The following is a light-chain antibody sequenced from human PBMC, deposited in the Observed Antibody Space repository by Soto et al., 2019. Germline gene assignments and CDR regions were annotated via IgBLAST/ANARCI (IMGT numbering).Light chain of an antibody. V-gene: IGLV1-44*01. J-gene: IGLJ1*01. CDR2: SNN. CDR3: AAWDDSLNGSYV. CDR1: SSNIGSNT. Sequence: QPVLTQSPSASGTPGRRVTISCSGSSSNIGSNTVNWYQQLPGTAPKLLIYSNNQRPSGVPDRFSGSKSGTSASLAISGLQSEDEADYYCAAWDDSLNGSYVFGTGTKVTVL.